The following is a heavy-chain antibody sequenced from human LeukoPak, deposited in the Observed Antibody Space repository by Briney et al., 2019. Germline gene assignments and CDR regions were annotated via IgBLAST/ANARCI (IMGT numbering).Heavy chain of an antibody. CDR2: IRYDGSNK. V-gene: IGHV3-30*02. CDR1: GFTFSSYG. Sequence: PGGSLRLSCAASGFTFSSYGMHWVRQAPGKGLEWVAFIRYDGSNKYYADSVKGRFTISRDNSKNTLYPQMNSLRAEDTAVYYCAKDSRDYYGSGSCFDYWGQGTLVTVSS. J-gene: IGHJ4*02. CDR3: AKDSRDYYGSGSCFDY. D-gene: IGHD3-10*01.